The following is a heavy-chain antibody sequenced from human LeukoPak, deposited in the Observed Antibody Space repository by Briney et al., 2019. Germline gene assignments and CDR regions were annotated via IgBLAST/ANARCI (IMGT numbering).Heavy chain of an antibody. Sequence: PSETLSLTCAVYGGSFSGYYWSWIRQPPGKGLEWIGYIYYSGSTNYNPSLKSRVTISVDTSKNQFSLKLSSVTAADTAVYYCARDSPEQNAFDIWGQGTMVTVSS. V-gene: IGHV4-59*01. CDR2: IYYSGST. J-gene: IGHJ3*02. D-gene: IGHD1/OR15-1a*01. CDR1: GGSFSGYY. CDR3: ARDSPEQNAFDI.